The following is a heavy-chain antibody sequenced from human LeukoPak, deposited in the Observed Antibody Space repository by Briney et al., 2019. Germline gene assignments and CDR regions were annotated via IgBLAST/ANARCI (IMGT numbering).Heavy chain of an antibody. V-gene: IGHV1-18*01. CDR3: ARDETNWGTFDY. CDR2: ISAYNGNT. D-gene: IGHD7-27*01. J-gene: IGHJ4*02. Sequence: ASVKVSCKASGYTFTSYGISWGRQAPGQGLEWMGWISAYNGNTNYAQKLQGRVTMTTDTSTSTAYMELRSLRSDDTAVYYCARDETNWGTFDYWGQGTLVTVSS. CDR1: GYTFTSYG.